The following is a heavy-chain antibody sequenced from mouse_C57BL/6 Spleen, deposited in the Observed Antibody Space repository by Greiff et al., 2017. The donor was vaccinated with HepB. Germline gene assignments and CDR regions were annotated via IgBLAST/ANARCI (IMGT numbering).Heavy chain of an antibody. V-gene: IGHV5-17*01. CDR3: ARDSSGYVGYAMDY. Sequence: EVQGVESGGGLVKPGGSLKLSCAASGFTFSDYGMHWVRQAPEKGLEWVAYISSGSSTIYYADTVKGRFTISRDNAKNTLFLQMTSLRSEDTAMYYCARDSSGYVGYAMDYWGQGTSVTVSS. CDR2: ISSGSSTI. J-gene: IGHJ4*01. CDR1: GFTFSDYG. D-gene: IGHD3-2*02.